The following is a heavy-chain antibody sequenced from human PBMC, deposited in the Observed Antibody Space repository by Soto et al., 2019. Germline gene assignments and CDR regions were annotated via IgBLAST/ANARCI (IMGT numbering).Heavy chain of an antibody. CDR1: GFTFNAYA. CDR2: IGGSGGNR. CDR3: ARVASDYINSVDH. Sequence: GGSLRPSCAASGFTFNAYAMTWVRKAQGKGLEWVSAIGGSGGNRYYAASVKGRFTIARDNSKDALDLQMISLGVEDMSVYYCARVASDYINSVDHWGQGILVTVSS. V-gene: IGHV3-23*01. J-gene: IGHJ4*02. D-gene: IGHD4-4*01.